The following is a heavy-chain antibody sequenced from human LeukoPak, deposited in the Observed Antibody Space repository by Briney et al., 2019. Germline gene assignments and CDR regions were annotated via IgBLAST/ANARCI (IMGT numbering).Heavy chain of an antibody. CDR3: ARANVVTDGIDY. Sequence: SETLSLTCAVYGGSFSGYYWSWIRQPPGKGLEWIGEINHSGSTNYNPSLKSRVTISVDTSKNQFSLKLGSVTAADTAVYYCARANVVTDGIDYWGQGTLVTVSS. CDR1: GGSFSGYY. V-gene: IGHV4-34*01. CDR2: INHSGST. D-gene: IGHD2-21*02. J-gene: IGHJ4*02.